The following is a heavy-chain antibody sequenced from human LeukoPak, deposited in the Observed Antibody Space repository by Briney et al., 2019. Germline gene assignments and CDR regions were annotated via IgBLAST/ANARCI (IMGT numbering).Heavy chain of an antibody. D-gene: IGHD6-13*01. Sequence: GESLKISCKGSGYSFPSYWIGWVRLMPGKGLEWMGIIYPGDSDTRYSPPFQGQVTISVDKSISTAYLQWSSLKASDTAMYYCARLGLGSSWYFDYWGQGTLVTVSS. J-gene: IGHJ4*02. CDR3: ARLGLGSSWYFDY. CDR1: GYSFPSYW. V-gene: IGHV5-51*01. CDR2: IYPGDSDT.